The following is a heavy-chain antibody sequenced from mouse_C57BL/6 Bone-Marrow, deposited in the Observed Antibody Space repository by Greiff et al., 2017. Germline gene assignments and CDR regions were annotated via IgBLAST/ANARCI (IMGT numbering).Heavy chain of an antibody. J-gene: IGHJ4*01. Sequence: EVKLQESGGGLVQPGGSLSLSCAASGFTFTDYYMSWVRQPPGKALEWLGFIRNKANGYTTEYSASVKGRFTISRDNSQSILYLQMNALRAEDSATYYCASSRRYAMDDWGQGTSVTVSS. CDR2: IRNKANGYTT. CDR3: ASSRRYAMDD. V-gene: IGHV7-3*01. CDR1: GFTFTDYY.